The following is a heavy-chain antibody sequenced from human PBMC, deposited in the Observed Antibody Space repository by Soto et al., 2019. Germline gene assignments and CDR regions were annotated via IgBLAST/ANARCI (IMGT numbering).Heavy chain of an antibody. V-gene: IGHV4-31*03. J-gene: IGHJ6*02. CDR3: SRLIKRPAARSTLFPLAT. D-gene: IGHD6-13*01. Sequence: PSETLSLTCTVSGGSISRGGYYWSWLRQHQGKGLEWIGYIYYSGSTYYNPSLKSRVTISVDTSKNQFSLKLSSVTAADTAVYYCSRLIKRPAARSTLFPLATWCQGPTVT. CDR1: GGSISRGGYY. CDR2: IYYSGST.